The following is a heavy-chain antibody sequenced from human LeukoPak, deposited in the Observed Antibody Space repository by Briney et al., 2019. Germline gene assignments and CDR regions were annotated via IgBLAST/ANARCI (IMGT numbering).Heavy chain of an antibody. Sequence: PGGSLRLSCAASGFTFSSYWVHWVRQAPGKGLVWVSRINSDGSSTSYADSVKGRFTISRDNAKNTLYLQMNSLRAEDTAVYYCARYLAVAGTPIDYWGQGTLVTVSS. D-gene: IGHD6-19*01. V-gene: IGHV3-74*01. CDR1: GFTFSSYW. CDR3: ARYLAVAGTPIDY. CDR2: INSDGSST. J-gene: IGHJ4*02.